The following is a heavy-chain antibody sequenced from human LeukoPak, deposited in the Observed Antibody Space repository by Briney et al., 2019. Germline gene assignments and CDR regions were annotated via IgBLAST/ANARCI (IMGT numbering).Heavy chain of an antibody. CDR2: INPSGGST. Sequence: ASVTVSCKASGYTFTKYYMHWVRQAPGQGLEWMGIINPSGGSTSHAKKFQGRVSMTRDMSTSTIYMELSSLKSEDTAVYYCAREGEDPAASGGANFQFDYWGQGTLVTVSS. J-gene: IGHJ4*02. D-gene: IGHD3-16*01. CDR3: AREGEDPAASGGANFQFDY. CDR1: GYTFTKYY. V-gene: IGHV1-46*01.